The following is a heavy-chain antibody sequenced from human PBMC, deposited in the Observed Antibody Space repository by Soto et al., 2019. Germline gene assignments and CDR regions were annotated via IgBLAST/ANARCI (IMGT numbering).Heavy chain of an antibody. CDR3: AREGYSGYNAREIDY. J-gene: IGHJ4*02. Sequence: ASVKVSWKASGYTFTSYYMHWVRQAPGQGLEWMGIINPSGGSTSYAQKFQGRVTMTRDTSTSTVYMELSSLRSEDTAVYYCAREGYSGYNAREIDYWGQGTLVTVSS. V-gene: IGHV1-46*01. CDR1: GYTFTSYY. CDR2: INPSGGST. D-gene: IGHD5-12*01.